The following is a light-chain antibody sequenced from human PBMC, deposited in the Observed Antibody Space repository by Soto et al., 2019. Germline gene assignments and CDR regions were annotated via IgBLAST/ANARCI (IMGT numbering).Light chain of an antibody. CDR3: QQYNSWPRT. J-gene: IGKJ1*01. Sequence: EIVMTQSPATLSVSPGERATLSCRASQGITSNLAWFQQKPGQAPRLLIYGASTRATGIPARFSGSGSGTEFTLTISSLKSEDFAVYYCQQYNSWPRTFGQGTKVEIK. CDR1: QGITSN. V-gene: IGKV3-15*01. CDR2: GAS.